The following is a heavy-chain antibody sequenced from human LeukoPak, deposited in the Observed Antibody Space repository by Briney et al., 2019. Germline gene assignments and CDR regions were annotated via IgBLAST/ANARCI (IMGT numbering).Heavy chain of an antibody. J-gene: IGHJ4*02. CDR2: IDPSDSYT. Sequence: GESLKISCKGSGYSFSSYSIAWVRQMPGKGLEWMGRIDPSDSYTNYSPSFQGHVTISADKSISTAYLQWSSLKASDTAMYYCARLNYYDSSGYYSDYWGQGTLVTVSS. V-gene: IGHV5-10-1*01. CDR1: GYSFSSYS. CDR3: ARLNYYDSSGYYSDY. D-gene: IGHD3-22*01.